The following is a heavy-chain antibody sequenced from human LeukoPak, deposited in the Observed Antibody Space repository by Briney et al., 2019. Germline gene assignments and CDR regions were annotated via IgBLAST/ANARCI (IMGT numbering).Heavy chain of an antibody. Sequence: SETLSLTCTVSGYSISSGYYWSWIRQPPGKGLEWIGYIYHSGSTYYNPSLKSRVTISVDRSKNQFSLKLSSVTAADTAVYYCAREQTAYMDVWGKGTTVTVSS. CDR2: IYHSGST. D-gene: IGHD1-1*01. CDR1: GYSISSGYY. V-gene: IGHV4-38-2*02. J-gene: IGHJ6*03. CDR3: AREQTAYMDV.